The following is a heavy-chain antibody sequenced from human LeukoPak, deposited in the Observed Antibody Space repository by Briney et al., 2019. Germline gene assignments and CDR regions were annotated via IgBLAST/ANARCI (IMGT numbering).Heavy chain of an antibody. Sequence: PSETLSLTCAVSGYSISSGYYWGWIRQPPGKGLEWIGSIYHSGSTYNNPSLKSRVTISVDTSKNQFSLKLSSVTAADTAVYYCARHDVMGYYFDYWGQGTLVTVSS. CDR2: IYHSGST. CDR3: ARHDVMGYYFDY. V-gene: IGHV4-38-2*01. J-gene: IGHJ4*02. CDR1: GYSISSGYY. D-gene: IGHD2-8*01.